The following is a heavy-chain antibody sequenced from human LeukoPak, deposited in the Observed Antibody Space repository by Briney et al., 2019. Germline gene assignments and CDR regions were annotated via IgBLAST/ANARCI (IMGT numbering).Heavy chain of an antibody. CDR2: IRHDETNS. CDR3: AKEYTPSSPLGELDS. J-gene: IGHJ4*02. V-gene: IGHV3-30*02. Sequence: GGSLRLSCAVSGFNLNSYAMHWVRQAPGKGLEWVAVIRHDETNSFYAGSVQGRFTISRDTSKKLLYLQMNSLRVEDTAVYYCAKEYTPSSPLGELDSWGQGTLVTVS. D-gene: IGHD6-6*01. CDR1: GFNLNSYA.